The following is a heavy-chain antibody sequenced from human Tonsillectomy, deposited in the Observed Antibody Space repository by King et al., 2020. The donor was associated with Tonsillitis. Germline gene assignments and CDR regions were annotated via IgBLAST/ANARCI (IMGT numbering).Heavy chain of an antibody. V-gene: IGHV3-30*18. D-gene: IGHD3-10*01. Sequence: VQLVESGGGVVQPGRSLRLSCAASGFTFSTYGMHWVRQAPGKGLEWVAVISYDGSNKYYADSVKGRFTISRDNSKNTLYLQMNSLRAEDTAVYYCAKDFYNGSGTLYIMGGFDYWGQGTLVTGSP. J-gene: IGHJ4*02. CDR2: ISYDGSNK. CDR3: AKDFYNGSGTLYIMGGFDY. CDR1: GFTFSTYG.